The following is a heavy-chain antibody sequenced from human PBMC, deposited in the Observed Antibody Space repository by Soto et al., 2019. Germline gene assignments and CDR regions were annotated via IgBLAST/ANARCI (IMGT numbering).Heavy chain of an antibody. V-gene: IGHV3-23*01. CDR1: GFTFSSYA. D-gene: IGHD3-9*01. J-gene: IGHJ6*02. Sequence: GGSLRLSCAASGFTFSSYAMSWVRQAPGKGLELVSVISGSGDSTYADSVKGRFTISRDNSKNTLYLQMNSLRAEDTAVYYCAKDPVLRYFDWLSNDEYYYYGMDVWGQGTTVTVSS. CDR2: ISGSGDST. CDR3: AKDPVLRYFDWLSNDEYYYYGMDV.